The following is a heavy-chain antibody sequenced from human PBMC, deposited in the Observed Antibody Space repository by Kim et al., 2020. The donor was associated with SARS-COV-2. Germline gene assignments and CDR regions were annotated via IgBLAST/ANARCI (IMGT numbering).Heavy chain of an antibody. J-gene: IGHJ4*02. CDR3: AKVRDDSSGYYYFDY. Sequence: GGSLRLSCAASGFTFSSYAMSWVRQAPGKGLEWVSAISGIGGSTYYADSVKGRFTISRDNSKNTLYLQMNSLRAEDTAVYYCAKVRDDSSGYYYFDYWGQGTLVTVSS. V-gene: IGHV3-23*01. CDR2: ISGIGGST. CDR1: GFTFSSYA. D-gene: IGHD3-22*01.